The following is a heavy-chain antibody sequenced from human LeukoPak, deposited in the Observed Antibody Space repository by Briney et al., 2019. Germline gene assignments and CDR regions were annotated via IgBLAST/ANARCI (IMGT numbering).Heavy chain of an antibody. CDR2: ISNSGITI. Sequence: GGSLRLSCAASGFNFSNYEMNWVRQAPGKGLERASYISNSGITIDYVDSVKGRFTISRDNVKNSLYLQMSSLRAEDTAVYYCGATDYWGQGTLVTVSA. J-gene: IGHJ4*02. CDR3: GATDY. CDR1: GFNFSNYE. V-gene: IGHV3-48*03.